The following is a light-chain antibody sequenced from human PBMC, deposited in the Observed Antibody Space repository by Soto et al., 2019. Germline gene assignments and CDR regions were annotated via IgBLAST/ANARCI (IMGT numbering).Light chain of an antibody. V-gene: IGKV3-20*01. J-gene: IGKJ5*01. CDR2: GAS. Sequence: DIGLTQSPGPLSLSPGERATLSCRASQSVTNNYLAWYQQKPGHAPRLLIYGASSRATGIPDRFSGSGSGTDFTLTITRLEHEDFAVYYCQQPRAFGHGTRLEIK. CDR1: QSVTNNY. CDR3: QQPRA.